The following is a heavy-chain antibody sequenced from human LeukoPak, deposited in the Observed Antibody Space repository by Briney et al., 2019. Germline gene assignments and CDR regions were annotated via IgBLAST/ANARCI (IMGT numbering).Heavy chain of an antibody. D-gene: IGHD2-15*01. CDR2: IYSDRST. V-gene: IGHV3-66*01. CDR1: GFTVSSSY. CDR3: ARGYRQGDPLRFDP. Sequence: GALRLSCTASGFTVSSSYMSWVRQAPGKGLEWVSIIYSDRSTYYPEPVKGRFTISRDNSKNTLYLQMNSLRAEDTAVYYCARGYRQGDPLRFDPWGQGTLVTVSS. J-gene: IGHJ5*02.